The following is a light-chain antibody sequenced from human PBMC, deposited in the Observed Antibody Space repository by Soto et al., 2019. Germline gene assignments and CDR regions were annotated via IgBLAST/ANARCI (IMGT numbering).Light chain of an antibody. Sequence: QSVLTQPPSISGAPGQRVTISSTGSSSNIGAGSDVHWYHQLPGTAPKLLIYGNTHRPSGVPDRFSGSKSGNTASLTISGLHAEDEDDYFCSSYAGSYTYVFGVGTKVTVL. CDR3: SSYAGSYTYV. CDR2: GNT. CDR1: SSNIGAGSD. V-gene: IGLV1-40*01. J-gene: IGLJ1*01.